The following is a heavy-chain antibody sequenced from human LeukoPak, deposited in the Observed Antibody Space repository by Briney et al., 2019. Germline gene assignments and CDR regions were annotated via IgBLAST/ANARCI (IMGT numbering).Heavy chain of an antibody. CDR1: GFTFSDYY. J-gene: IGHJ6*03. D-gene: IGHD2-2*01. V-gene: IGHV3-11*04. Sequence: PGRSLRLSCAASGFTFSDYYMSWIRQAPGKGLEWVSYISSSGTTMYYADSVKGRLTLSRDNTKNTLYLQMNSLRAEDTAVYYCARGLGYQLLWGYYYYMDVWGKGTTVTVSS. CDR2: ISSSGTTM. CDR3: ARGLGYQLLWGYYYYMDV.